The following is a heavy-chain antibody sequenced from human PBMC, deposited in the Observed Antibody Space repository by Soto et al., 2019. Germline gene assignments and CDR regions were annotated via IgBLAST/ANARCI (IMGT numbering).Heavy chain of an antibody. CDR2: INHSGST. Sequence: SETLSLTCAVYGGSFSGYYWSWIRQPPGKGLEWIGEINHSGSTNYNPSLKSRVTISVDTSKNQFSLKLSSVTAADTAVYYCARWPAVLRYFDWSNQGGYGMDLWGQGTTVTVSS. CDR1: GGSFSGYY. J-gene: IGHJ6*02. V-gene: IGHV4-34*01. CDR3: ARWPAVLRYFDWSNQGGYGMDL. D-gene: IGHD3-9*01.